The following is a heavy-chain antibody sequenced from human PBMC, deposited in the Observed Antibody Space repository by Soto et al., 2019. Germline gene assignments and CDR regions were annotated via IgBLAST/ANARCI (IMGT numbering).Heavy chain of an antibody. Sequence: PGGSLRLSCAASGFSFIKYAMSWVRQAPGKGLEWVSGLSGSGGSTSSADSVKGRFTISRDNSKNTLYLQMNSLRAEDTAVYYCAKASIAAAGYPDYYYGMDVWGQGTTVTVSS. CDR1: GFSFIKYA. D-gene: IGHD6-13*01. CDR2: LSGSGGST. CDR3: AKASIAAAGYPDYYYGMDV. J-gene: IGHJ6*02. V-gene: IGHV3-23*01.